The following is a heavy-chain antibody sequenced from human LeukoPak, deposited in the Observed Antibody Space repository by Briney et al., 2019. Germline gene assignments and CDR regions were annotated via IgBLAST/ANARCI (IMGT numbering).Heavy chain of an antibody. CDR3: AKEARSSSGGIDY. V-gene: IGHV3-33*06. Sequence: PGRSLRLSCAASGFTFSSYGMHWVRQAPGKGLEWVAVVWYDGSNKYYADSVKGRFTISRDNSKNTLYLQMNSLRAEDTAVYYCAKEARSSSGGIDYWGQGTLVTVSS. CDR2: VWYDGSNK. D-gene: IGHD6-6*01. J-gene: IGHJ4*02. CDR1: GFTFSSYG.